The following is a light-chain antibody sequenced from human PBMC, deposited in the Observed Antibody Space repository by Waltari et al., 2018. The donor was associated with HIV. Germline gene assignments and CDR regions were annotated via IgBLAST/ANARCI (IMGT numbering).Light chain of an antibody. CDR3: QQYYRTPYT. Sequence: DIVMTQSPDSLALSLGESAKSNGQSHPNLLYTANNKNYLAWYQQKPGQPPKLLIYWASTRESGVPDRFSGSGSGTDFTLTISSLQAEDVAVYYCQQYYRTPYTFGQGTKLEIK. V-gene: IGKV4-1*01. CDR1: PNLLYTANNKNY. CDR2: WAS. J-gene: IGKJ2*01.